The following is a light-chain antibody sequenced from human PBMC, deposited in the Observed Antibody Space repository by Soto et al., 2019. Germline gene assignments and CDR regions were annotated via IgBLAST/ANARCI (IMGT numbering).Light chain of an antibody. CDR2: GNT. CDR1: GAGYA. Sequence: GAGYAVPWYLQLPGTAPTLLIYGNTNRPSGVPDRFSGSKSGSSASLAITGLQAEDEADYYCQSHDSSLHASVFGTGTKVTVL. J-gene: IGLJ1*01. V-gene: IGLV1-40*01. CDR3: QSHDSSLHASV.